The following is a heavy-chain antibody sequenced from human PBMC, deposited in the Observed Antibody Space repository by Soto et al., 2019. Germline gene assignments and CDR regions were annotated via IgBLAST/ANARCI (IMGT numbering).Heavy chain of an antibody. Sequence: GGSLRLSCAAFGFPFSNAWMSWVRQAPGKGLEWVGRIKSQTDGGTTDYAAPVKGRFTISRDDSKNTVYLQMNGLKTEDTAVYYCSTGVRDSSGSMRLYYYYDMDVWGQGTTVTVSS. V-gene: IGHV3-15*01. J-gene: IGHJ6*02. D-gene: IGHD3-22*01. CDR1: GFPFSNAW. CDR2: IKSQTDGGTT. CDR3: STGVRDSSGSMRLYYYYDMDV.